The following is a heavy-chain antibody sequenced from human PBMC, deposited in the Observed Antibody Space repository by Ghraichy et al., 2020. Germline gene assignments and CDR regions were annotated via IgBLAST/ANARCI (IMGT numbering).Heavy chain of an antibody. J-gene: IGHJ3*02. CDR1: GGSISSYY. D-gene: IGHD2-21*02. V-gene: IGHV4-59*01. Sequence: SETLSLTCTVSGGSISSYYWSWIRQPPGKGLEWIGYIYYSGSTNYNPSLKSRVTISVDTSKNQFSLKLSSVTAADTAVYYCARGAYCGGDCLDAFDIWGQGTMVTVSS. CDR3: ARGAYCGGDCLDAFDI. CDR2: IYYSGST.